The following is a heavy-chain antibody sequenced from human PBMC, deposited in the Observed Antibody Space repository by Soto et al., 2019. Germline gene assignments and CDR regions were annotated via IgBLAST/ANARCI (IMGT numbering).Heavy chain of an antibody. CDR1: GDSVSSNSAA. CDR3: ARDQVAGTFYYYYYYGRDV. CDR2: TYYRSKWYN. Sequence: PSQTLSLTCAISGDSVSSNSAAWNWIRQSPSRGLEWLGRTYYRSKWYNDYAVSVKSRITINPDTSKNQFSLQLNSVTPEDTAVYYCARDQVAGTFYYYYYYGRDVWGQGTTVTISS. D-gene: IGHD6-19*01. V-gene: IGHV6-1*01. J-gene: IGHJ6*02.